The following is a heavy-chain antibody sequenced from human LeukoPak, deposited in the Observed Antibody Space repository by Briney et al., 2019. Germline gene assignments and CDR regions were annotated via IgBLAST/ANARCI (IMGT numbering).Heavy chain of an antibody. CDR2: IYYSGST. D-gene: IGHD2-8*01. V-gene: IGHV4-59*08. CDR1: GGSISSYY. CDR3: ARRNGDVSFDY. J-gene: IGHJ4*02. Sequence: PSETLSLTCTVSGGSISSYYWSWIRQPPGKGLEWIGYIYYSGSTNYNPSLKSRVTISIDTSKSQFSLKLSSVTAADTAVYYCARRNGDVSFDYWGQGTLVTVSS.